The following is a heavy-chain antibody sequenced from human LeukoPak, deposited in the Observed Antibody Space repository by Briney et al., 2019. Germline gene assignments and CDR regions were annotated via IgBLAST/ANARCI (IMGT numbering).Heavy chain of an antibody. D-gene: IGHD3-22*01. J-gene: IGHJ4*02. V-gene: IGHV5-51*01. CDR3: ARHVDDSSGYYYRTMYYFDY. Sequence: GESLQISCQGSGYSFTSYRIGWVRQMPGKGLEWMGIVNPGDSDVRYSPSFQGQVTISADKSISTAYLQWSSLEASDTAMYYCARHVDDSSGYYYRTMYYFDYWGQGTLVTVSS. CDR1: GYSFTSYR. CDR2: VNPGDSDV.